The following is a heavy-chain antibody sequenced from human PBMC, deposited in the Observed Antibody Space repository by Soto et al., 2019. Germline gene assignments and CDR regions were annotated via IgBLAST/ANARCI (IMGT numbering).Heavy chain of an antibody. CDR1: GFTFSSYG. D-gene: IGHD3-16*01. V-gene: IGHV3-33*01. J-gene: IGHJ4*02. Sequence: HPGGSLRLSCAASGFTFSSYGMHWVRQAPGKGLEWVAFIWHDGGNKFYAESVKGRFTISRDNSKNTLYLQMTSLSAEDTAIYYCARDGDVNTGFGKDYWGQGTLVTVSS. CDR3: ARDGDVNTGFGKDY. CDR2: IWHDGGNK.